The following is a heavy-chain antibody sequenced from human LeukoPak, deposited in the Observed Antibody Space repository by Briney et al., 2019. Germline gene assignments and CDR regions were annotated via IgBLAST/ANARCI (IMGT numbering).Heavy chain of an antibody. CDR2: ISGSGGST. D-gene: IGHD3-9*01. CDR3: AKDRAVRYFDPDAFDI. V-gene: IGHV3-23*01. Sequence: RGGSLRLSCAASGFTFSSYAMSWVRQAPGKGLEWVSAISGSGGSTYYADSVKGRFTISRDNSKNTLYLQMDSLRAEDTAVYYCAKDRAVRYFDPDAFDIWGQGTMVTVSS. J-gene: IGHJ3*02. CDR1: GFTFSSYA.